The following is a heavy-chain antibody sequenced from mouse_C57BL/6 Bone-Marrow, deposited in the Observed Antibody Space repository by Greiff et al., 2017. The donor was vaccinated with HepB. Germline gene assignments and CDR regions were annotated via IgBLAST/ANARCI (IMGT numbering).Heavy chain of an antibody. CDR2: IYPRSGNT. Sequence: QVQLQQSGAELARPGASVKLSCKASGYTFTSYGISWVTQRTGQGLEWIGEIYPRSGNTYYNEKFKGKATLTAEKSSSTAYMELRSLTSEDSAVYFCARGGRLLRSWFAYWGQGTLVTVSA. CDR3: ARGGRLLRSWFAY. D-gene: IGHD1-1*01. J-gene: IGHJ3*01. CDR1: GYTFTSYG. V-gene: IGHV1-81*01.